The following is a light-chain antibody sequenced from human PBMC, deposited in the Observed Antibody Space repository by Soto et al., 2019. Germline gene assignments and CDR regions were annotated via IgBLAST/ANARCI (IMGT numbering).Light chain of an antibody. CDR1: SSDVGGYNY. V-gene: IGLV2-14*03. CDR3: SSYTTSNTRQIV. CDR2: DVT. J-gene: IGLJ1*01. Sequence: QSALPQPASVSGSPGQWITISCTGTSSDVGGYNYVSWYQHHPGKAPKLIIYDVTNRPSGVSNPFSGSKSGNTASLTISGLQPEDEADYYCSSYTTSNTRQIVFGTGTKVTVL.